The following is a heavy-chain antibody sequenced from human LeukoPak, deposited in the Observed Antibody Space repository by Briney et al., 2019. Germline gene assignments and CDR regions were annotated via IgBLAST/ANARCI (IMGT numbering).Heavy chain of an antibody. CDR3: ARFGLGKHIEVAGIPFDI. J-gene: IGHJ3*02. CDR1: GGTFSSYA. Sequence: ASVKVSCKASGGTFSSYAISWVRQAPGQGLEWMGWISAYNGNTNYAQKLQGRVTMTTDTSTSTAYMELRSLRSDDTAVYYCARFGLGKHIEVAGIPFDIWGQGTMVTVSS. CDR2: ISAYNGNT. D-gene: IGHD6-19*01. V-gene: IGHV1-18*01.